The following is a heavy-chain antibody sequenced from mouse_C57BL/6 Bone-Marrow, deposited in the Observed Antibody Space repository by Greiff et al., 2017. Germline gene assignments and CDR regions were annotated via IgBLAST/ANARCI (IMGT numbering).Heavy chain of an antibody. V-gene: IGHV1-19*01. CDR1: GYTFTDYY. Sequence: DVQLQESGPVLVKPGASVKMSCKASGYTFTDYYMNWVKQSHGKSLEWIGVINPYNGGTSYNQKFKGKATLTVDKSSSTAYMELNSLTSEDSAVYYCASLLTWFAYWGQGTLVTVSA. CDR2: INPYNGGT. J-gene: IGHJ3*01. CDR3: ASLLTWFAY. D-gene: IGHD1-1*01.